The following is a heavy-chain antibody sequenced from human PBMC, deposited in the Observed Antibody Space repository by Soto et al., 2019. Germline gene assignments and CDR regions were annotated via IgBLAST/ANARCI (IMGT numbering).Heavy chain of an antibody. J-gene: IGHJ3*02. CDR1: GFTFSDYY. Sequence: QVQLVEPGGGLVKPGGSLRLSCAASGFTFSDYYMSWIRQAPGKGLEWVSYISHGSTTIYYTDSVKGRFTISRDNAKNSLYLQMNSLRAEDTAVYYCARDRAYPDAFDIWGQGTMVTVSS. CDR3: ARDRAYPDAFDI. V-gene: IGHV3-11*01. CDR2: ISHGSTTI.